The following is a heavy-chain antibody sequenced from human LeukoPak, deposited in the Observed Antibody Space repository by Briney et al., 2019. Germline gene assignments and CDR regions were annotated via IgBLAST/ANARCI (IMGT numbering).Heavy chain of an antibody. V-gene: IGHV4-31*03. CDR3: ARVLSSSWYHWFDP. J-gene: IGHJ5*02. CDR1: GGSISSGGYY. Sequence: SQTLSLTCTVSGGSISSGGYYWSWIRQHPGKGLEWIGYIYYSGSTYYNPSLKSRVTISVDTSKNQFSLKLSSVTAADTAVYYCARVLSSSWYHWFDPWGQGTLVTVSS. D-gene: IGHD6-13*01. CDR2: IYYSGST.